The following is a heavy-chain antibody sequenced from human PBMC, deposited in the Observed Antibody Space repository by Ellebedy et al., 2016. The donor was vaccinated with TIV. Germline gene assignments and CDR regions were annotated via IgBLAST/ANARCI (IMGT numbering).Heavy chain of an antibody. CDR2: IKQDGSEK. Sequence: GESLKISCAASGFTFSNYWMSWFRQAPGKGLEWVANIKQDGSEKYYVDSVKGRFSISRDNAKNSLYLQMNSLTDEDTAVYYCARDQWLGRAYYFDSWGQGTLVTVSS. D-gene: IGHD6-19*01. V-gene: IGHV3-7*01. J-gene: IGHJ4*02. CDR3: ARDQWLGRAYYFDS. CDR1: GFTFSNYW.